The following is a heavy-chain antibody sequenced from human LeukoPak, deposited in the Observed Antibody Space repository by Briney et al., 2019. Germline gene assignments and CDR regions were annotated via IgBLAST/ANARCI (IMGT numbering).Heavy chain of an antibody. D-gene: IGHD3-10*01. CDR3: AKDLNTMVRGGVDY. CDR1: GFTFSGSA. CDR2: ISGSGGST. J-gene: IGHJ4*02. Sequence: PGGSLRLSCAASGFTFSGSAMHWVRQAPGKGLEWVSAISGSGGSTYYADSVKGRFTISRDNSKNTLYLQMNSLRAEDTAVYYCAKDLNTMVRGGVDYWGQGTLVTVSS. V-gene: IGHV3-23*01.